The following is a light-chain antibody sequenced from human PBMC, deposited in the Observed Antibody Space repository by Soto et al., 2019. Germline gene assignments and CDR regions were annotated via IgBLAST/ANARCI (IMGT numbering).Light chain of an antibody. CDR2: GAS. J-gene: IGKJ1*01. V-gene: IGKV3-20*01. CDR1: QSVSSSY. CDR3: QQYGSSPPWT. Sequence: EIVLTQSPGTLSLSPGERATLSCRASQSVSSSYLAWYQQKPGQAPRLLIYGASSRATGVPDRFSGSGSGTDFTIIISRLEPEDFAVSYCQQYGSSPPWTFGQGTKVEIK.